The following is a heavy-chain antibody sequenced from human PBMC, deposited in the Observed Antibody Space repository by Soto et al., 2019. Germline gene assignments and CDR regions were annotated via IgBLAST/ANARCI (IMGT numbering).Heavy chain of an antibody. CDR1: GGSISSYF. V-gene: IGHV4-4*07. D-gene: IGHD6-13*01. J-gene: IGHJ4*02. CDR3: AREWIAAAGVHDY. Sequence: PSETLSLTCSVSGGSISSYFWSWIRQPAGKGLEWIGRIYTTGSNDYSPSLKSRVSMSVDTSKNQFSLKLRSVTAADTAVYFCAREWIAAAGVHDYWGQGTLVTVSS. CDR2: IYTTGSN.